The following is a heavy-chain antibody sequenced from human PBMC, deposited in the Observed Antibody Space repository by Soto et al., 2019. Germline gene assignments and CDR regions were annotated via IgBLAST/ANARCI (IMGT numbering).Heavy chain of an antibody. Sequence: LEWMGWINAGNGNTKYSQKLQGRVTMTTDTSTSTAYMELRSLRSDDTAVYYCARDSRYFDWLTSYYGMDVWGQGTTVTVSS. J-gene: IGHJ6*02. V-gene: IGHV1-18*01. CDR2: INAGNGNT. CDR3: ARDSRYFDWLTSYYGMDV. D-gene: IGHD3-9*01.